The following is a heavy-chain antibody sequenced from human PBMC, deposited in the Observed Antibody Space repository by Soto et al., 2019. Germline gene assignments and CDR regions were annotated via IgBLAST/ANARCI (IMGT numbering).Heavy chain of an antibody. CDR2: INPNSGGT. J-gene: IGHJ3*02. V-gene: IGHV1-2*02. Sequence: QVQLVQSGAEVKKPGASVKVSCKASGYTFTGYYMHWVRQAPGQGLEWMGWINPNSGGTNYAQKFEGRVTMTRDTSISTDYMELSRLRSDVTAVYYCARVGPTQRHDAFDIWGQGTMVTVSS. CDR1: GYTFTGYY. CDR3: ARVGPTQRHDAFDI.